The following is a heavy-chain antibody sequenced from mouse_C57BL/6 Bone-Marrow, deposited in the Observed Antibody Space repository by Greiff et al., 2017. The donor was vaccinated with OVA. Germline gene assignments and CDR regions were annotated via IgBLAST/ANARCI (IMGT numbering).Heavy chain of an antibody. V-gene: IGHV1-52*01. J-gene: IGHJ1*03. CDR1: GYTFTSYW. CDR3: ANSHYYGSSYWYFDV. D-gene: IGHD1-1*01. CDR2: IDPSDSET. Sequence: QVQLQQPGAELVRPGSSVKLSCKASGYTFTSYWMHWVKQRPIQGLEWIGNIDPSDSETHYNQKFKDKATLTVDKSSSTAYMQLSSLTYEDSAVYYCANSHYYGSSYWYFDVWGTGTTVTVSS.